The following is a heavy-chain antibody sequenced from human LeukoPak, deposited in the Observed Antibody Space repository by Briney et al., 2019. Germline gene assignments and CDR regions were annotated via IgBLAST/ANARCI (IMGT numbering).Heavy chain of an antibody. Sequence: ASVKVSCKASGYTFTGYYMHWVRQAPGQGLEWMGRINPNSGGTNYAQKFQGRVTMTRDTPISTAYMELSRLRSDDTAVYYCARVSSGWYVASYFDYWGQGTLVTVSS. CDR2: INPNSGGT. CDR1: GYTFTGYY. V-gene: IGHV1-2*06. D-gene: IGHD6-19*01. J-gene: IGHJ4*02. CDR3: ARVSSGWYVASYFDY.